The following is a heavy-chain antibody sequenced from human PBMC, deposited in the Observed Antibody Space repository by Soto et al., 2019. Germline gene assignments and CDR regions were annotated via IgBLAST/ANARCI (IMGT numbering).Heavy chain of an antibody. CDR3: AKITHYWPIGH. V-gene: IGHV3-23*01. CDR2: ISGSGGST. D-gene: IGHD2-8*02. Sequence: GGSLRLSCAASEFTFSSFYMSWVRQAPGKGLEWVSAISGSGGSTYYADSVKGRFTISRDNSKNTLYLQMNSLRAEDTAIYSCAKITHYWPIGHCGQGTLVTVSS. CDR1: EFTFSSFY. J-gene: IGHJ5*02.